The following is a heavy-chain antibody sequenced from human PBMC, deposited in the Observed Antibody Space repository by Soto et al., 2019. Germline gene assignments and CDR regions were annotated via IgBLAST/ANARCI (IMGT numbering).Heavy chain of an antibody. Sequence: EVQLVESGGGLVQPGGSLRLSCAASGFTFSTYWMHWVRQTPGKGLVWLSRIDAAGSSTIYADAVEGRFTISRDNAKNTLYLQINSLRAEDTAVYYCARDQTVAGPSTFDYCGQGTLVTVSS. CDR3: ARDQTVAGPSTFDY. V-gene: IGHV3-74*01. CDR2: IDAAGSST. CDR1: GFTFSTYW. J-gene: IGHJ4*02. D-gene: IGHD6-19*01.